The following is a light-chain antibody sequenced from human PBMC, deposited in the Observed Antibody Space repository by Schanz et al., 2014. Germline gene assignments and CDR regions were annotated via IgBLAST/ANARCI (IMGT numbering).Light chain of an antibody. V-gene: IGKV3-20*01. CDR2: AAS. CDR3: QQFGDLLT. CDR1: QSVYANF. J-gene: IGKJ4*01. Sequence: EIVLTQSPGTLSLSPGERATLSCRASQSVYANFLAWYQQKPGQAPRLLIYAASSRATGIPDRFSARGSGTDFTLTISRLEPEDFAVYYCQQFGDLLTFGGGTRVEIK.